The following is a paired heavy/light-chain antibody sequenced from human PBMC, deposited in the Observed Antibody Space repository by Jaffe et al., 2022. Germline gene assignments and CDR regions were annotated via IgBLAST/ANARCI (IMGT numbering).Heavy chain of an antibody. CDR1: GFSFSNYA. J-gene: IGHJ4*02. D-gene: IGHD3-10*01. CDR2: ISGSGGNT. CDR3: AREGVSTGYGHFDS. V-gene: IGHV3-23*01. Sequence: EVQLLESGGGLVQPGGSLRLSCAASGFSFSNYAMGWVRQAPGKGLEWVSDISGSGGNTYYADSVKGRFTISRDNSKNTLFLQMNSLRAEDTAVYYCAREGVSTGYGHFDSWGQGTLVTVSS.
Light chain of an antibody. CDR1: QSLVFSDGNTY. CDR2: KVS. J-gene: IGKJ5*01. Sequence: DVVMTQSPLSLPVTLGQPASISCRSSQSLVFSDGNTYLNWFQQRPGQSPRRLIYKVSNRDSGVPDRFSGSGSGTDFTLKISRVEAEDVGVYYCMQGTHWPLTFGQGTRLEIK. CDR3: MQGTHWPLT. V-gene: IGKV2-30*01.